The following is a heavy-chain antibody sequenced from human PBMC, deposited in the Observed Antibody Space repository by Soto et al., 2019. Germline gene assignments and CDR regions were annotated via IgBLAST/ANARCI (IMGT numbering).Heavy chain of an antibody. Sequence: QVQLQQWGAGLLKPSETLSLTCAVYGGSFSGYYWSWIRQPPGKGLEWIGEINHSGSTSYNPSLKSRVTISGDTSKNQFSLKLSSVTAADTAVYYWARGLGSDIVATTPTVTTFYFDYWGQGTLVTVSS. CDR2: INHSGST. CDR1: GGSFSGYY. CDR3: ARGLGSDIVATTPTVTTFYFDY. J-gene: IGHJ4*02. V-gene: IGHV4-34*01. D-gene: IGHD5-12*01.